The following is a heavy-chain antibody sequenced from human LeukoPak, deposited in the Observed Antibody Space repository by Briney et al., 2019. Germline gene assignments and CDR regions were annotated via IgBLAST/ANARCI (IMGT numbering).Heavy chain of an antibody. CDR2: IKQDGSEK. CDR1: GFTFSSYG. J-gene: IGHJ4*02. CDR3: ARNGDFGPDY. Sequence: GGSLRLSCAASGFTFSSYGKHWVRQAPGKGLEWVTNIKQDGSEKCYVDSVKGRFTISRDNAKNSLYLQMNSLRANDTSVYYCARNGDFGPDYWGQGTLVTVSS. D-gene: IGHD3-10*01. V-gene: IGHV3-7*03.